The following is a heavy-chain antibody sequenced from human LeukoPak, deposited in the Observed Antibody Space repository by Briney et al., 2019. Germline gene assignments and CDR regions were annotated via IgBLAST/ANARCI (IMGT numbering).Heavy chain of an antibody. CDR2: INHSGST. CDR3: ARGGYDSSGYYYYYYYYMDV. J-gene: IGHJ6*03. V-gene: IGHV4-34*01. Sequence: SETLSLTCAVYGGSFSGYYWSWIRQPPGKGLEWIGEINHSGSTNYSPSLKSRVTISVDTSKNQFSLKLSSVTAADTAVYYCARGGYDSSGYYYYYYYYMDVWGKGTTVTVSS. CDR1: GGSFSGYY. D-gene: IGHD3-22*01.